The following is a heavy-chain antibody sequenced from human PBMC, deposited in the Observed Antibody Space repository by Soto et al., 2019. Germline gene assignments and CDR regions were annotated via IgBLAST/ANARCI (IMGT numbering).Heavy chain of an antibody. CDR3: AKEERAYYDFWSGRSMDV. CDR2: ISSSGSTI. V-gene: IGHV3-48*03. Sequence: GGSLRLSCAASGFTFSSYEMNWVRQAPGKGLEWVSYISSSGSTIYYADSVKGRFTISRDNAKNSLYLQMNSLRAEDTAVYYCAKEERAYYDFWSGRSMDVWGQGTTVTVSS. D-gene: IGHD3-3*01. CDR1: GFTFSSYE. J-gene: IGHJ6*02.